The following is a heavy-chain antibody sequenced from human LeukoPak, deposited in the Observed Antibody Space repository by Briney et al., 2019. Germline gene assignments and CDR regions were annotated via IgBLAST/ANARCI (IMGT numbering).Heavy chain of an antibody. CDR1: GGSISSSNW. Sequence: SGTLSVTCAVSGGSISSSNWWSWVRQPPGKRLEWIGEIYHSGCTNYNPSLKSRVTISVDKSKNQFSLKLSSVTAADTAVYYCARDHLQKAFDIWGQGTMVTVSS. J-gene: IGHJ3*02. CDR2: IYHSGCT. D-gene: IGHD4-11*01. V-gene: IGHV4-4*02. CDR3: ARDHLQKAFDI.